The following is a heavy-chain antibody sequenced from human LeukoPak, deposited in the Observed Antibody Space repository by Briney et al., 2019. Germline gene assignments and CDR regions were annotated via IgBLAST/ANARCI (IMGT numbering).Heavy chain of an antibody. V-gene: IGHV4-39*01. CDR3: ARLYPYGALDY. CDR1: GGSISSSSYY. CDR2: IYYSRST. D-gene: IGHD4/OR15-4a*01. Sequence: SETLSLTCTVSGGSISSSSYYWGWIRQPPGKGLEWIGSIYYSRSTYYNPSLKSRVTISVDTSKNQFSLKLSSVTAADTAVYYCARLYPYGALDYWGQGTLVTVSS. J-gene: IGHJ4*02.